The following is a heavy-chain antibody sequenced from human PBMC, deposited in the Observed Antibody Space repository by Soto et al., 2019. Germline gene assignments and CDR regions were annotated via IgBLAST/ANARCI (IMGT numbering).Heavy chain of an antibody. J-gene: IGHJ3*02. Sequence: ASVKVSCKASGYTFTSYGISWVRQAPGQGLERMGWISAYSGNTNYAQKLQGRVTMTTDTSMSTAYMELRSLRSDDTAVYYCAVHRRDDYGGNSAGLDIWGQGTMVTVSS. CDR1: GYTFTSYG. CDR2: ISAYSGNT. CDR3: AVHRRDDYGGNSAGLDI. D-gene: IGHD4-17*01. V-gene: IGHV1-18*01.